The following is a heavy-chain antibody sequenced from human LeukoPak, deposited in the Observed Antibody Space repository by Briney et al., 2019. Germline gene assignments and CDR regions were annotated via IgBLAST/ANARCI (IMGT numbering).Heavy chain of an antibody. D-gene: IGHD3-10*01. J-gene: IGHJ4*02. CDR1: GYSISSGYY. CDR3: AREANYYGSGSYSEGTFDY. V-gene: IGHV4-61*01. Sequence: SSETLSLTCTVSGYSISSGYYWGWIRQPPGKGLEWIGYIYSSGTTNYNPSLKSRVTISIDTSKNEFSLRLTSVTAADTAVYYCAREANYYGSGSYSEGTFDYWGQGSLVTVSS. CDR2: IYSSGTT.